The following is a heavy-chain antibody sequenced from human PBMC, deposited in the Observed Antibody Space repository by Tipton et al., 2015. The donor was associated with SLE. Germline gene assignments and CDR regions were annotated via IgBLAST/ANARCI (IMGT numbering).Heavy chain of an antibody. CDR3: AGGGQYETRDAVDN. CDR1: GYTFTSYG. Sequence: QSGPEVKKPGASVKVSCKASGYTFTSYGISWVRQAPGQGLEWMGWISAYNGNTNYAQKLQGRVTMTTDTSTSTAYMELRGLRSDDTAVYFGAGGGQYETRDAVDNWGQGTMVTVSS. D-gene: IGHD1-1*01. CDR2: ISAYNGNT. V-gene: IGHV1-18*01. J-gene: IGHJ3*02.